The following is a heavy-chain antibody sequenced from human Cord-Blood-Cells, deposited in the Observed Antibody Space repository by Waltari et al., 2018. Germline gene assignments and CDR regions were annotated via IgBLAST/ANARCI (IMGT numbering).Heavy chain of an antibody. J-gene: IGHJ4*02. CDR1: GGSFSGYY. D-gene: IGHD7-27*01. V-gene: IGHV4-34*01. CDR2: VNHSGST. Sequence: QVQLQQWGAGLLKPSETLSLTCADYGGSFSGYYWGWIRQPPGKGLEWLGEVNHSGSTIYNPSLNSRVTISVHTPNNQCSLKLSSVTAADTAVDYGARLTGEGMYWGQGTLVTVSS. CDR3: ARLTGEGMY.